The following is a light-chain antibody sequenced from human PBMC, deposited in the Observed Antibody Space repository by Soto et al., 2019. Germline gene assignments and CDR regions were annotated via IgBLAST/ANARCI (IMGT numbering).Light chain of an antibody. CDR2: GAS. J-gene: IGKJ4*01. CDR1: QSVSSSY. V-gene: IGKV3-20*01. Sequence: ETVLTQSPGTLSLSPGETATLSCRASQSVSSSYLAWYQQKPGQAPRLLIYGASSRATGIPDRFSGSGSGTNFTLTISRLEPEDFAGYYCQEYGSSPLPFGGGTKVDIK. CDR3: QEYGSSPLP.